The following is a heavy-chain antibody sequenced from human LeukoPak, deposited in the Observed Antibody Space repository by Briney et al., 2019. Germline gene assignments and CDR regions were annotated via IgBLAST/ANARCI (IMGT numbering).Heavy chain of an antibody. D-gene: IGHD3-22*01. Sequence: SETLSLTCTVSGGSISYYYWSWIRQSPGKGLEWIGYIYYSGNTNYSPSLESRVTMSADTSKNQFSLKLSSVTAADTAVYYCARGTFDSSGYYLFDYWGQGTLVTVSS. CDR2: IYYSGNT. CDR3: ARGTFDSSGYYLFDY. V-gene: IGHV4-59*12. J-gene: IGHJ4*02. CDR1: GGSISYYY.